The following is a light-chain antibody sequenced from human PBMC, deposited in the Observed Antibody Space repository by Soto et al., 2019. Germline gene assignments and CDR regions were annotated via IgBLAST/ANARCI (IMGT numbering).Light chain of an antibody. CDR2: GAS. CDR3: QQYDNSPYT. J-gene: IGKJ2*01. Sequence: EIVLTQSPGTLSLSPGERATLSCRASQSVSSSYLAWYQQKPGQAPRLLIYGASSRATGIPDRFSGSGSGTDFTLTISILEPEDFAVYYCQQYDNSPYTFGQGTKLEIK. CDR1: QSVSSSY. V-gene: IGKV3-20*01.